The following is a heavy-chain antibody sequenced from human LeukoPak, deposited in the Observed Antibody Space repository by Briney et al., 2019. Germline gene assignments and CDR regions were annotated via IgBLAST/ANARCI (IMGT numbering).Heavy chain of an antibody. V-gene: IGHV4-30-4*01. CDR2: IYYSGST. D-gene: IGHD3-22*01. Sequence: PSETPSLTCTVSGGSISSGDYYWSWIRQPPGKGLEWIGYIYYSGSTYYNPSLKSRVTISVDTSKNQFSLKLSSVTAADTAVYYCARTGGYYYDSSGYYYGYWGQGTLVTVSS. CDR3: ARTGGYYYDSSGYYYGY. CDR1: GGSISSGDYY. J-gene: IGHJ4*02.